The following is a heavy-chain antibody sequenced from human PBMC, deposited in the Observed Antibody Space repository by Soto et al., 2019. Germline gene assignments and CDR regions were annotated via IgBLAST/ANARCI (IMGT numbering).Heavy chain of an antibody. Sequence: QVQLQQWGAGLLKPSETLSLTCAVYGGSFRVYPWAGFRQPPGKGLEWIGEISHSGSTNYNPSLKSRVSISVDTSNKQFSVKLSSVTAADTGVYFCAGERGSFDSWGQGTQVTVSS. CDR1: GGSFRVYP. CDR3: AGERGSFDS. V-gene: IGHV4-34*01. D-gene: IGHD3-16*01. CDR2: ISHSGST. J-gene: IGHJ4*02.